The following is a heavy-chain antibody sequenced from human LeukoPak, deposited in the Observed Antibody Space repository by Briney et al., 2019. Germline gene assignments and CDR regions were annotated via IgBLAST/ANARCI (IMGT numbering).Heavy chain of an antibody. CDR3: ARVRLKYYYDSSGYYPSWFDP. Sequence: SETLSLTCTVSGGSISSYYWSWIRQPAGKGLEWIGRIYTSGSTNYNPSLKSRVTMSVDTSKNQFSLKLSSGTAADTAVYYCARVRLKYYYDSSGYYPSWFDPWGQGALVTVSS. D-gene: IGHD3-22*01. J-gene: IGHJ5*02. CDR2: IYTSGST. V-gene: IGHV4-4*07. CDR1: GGSISSYY.